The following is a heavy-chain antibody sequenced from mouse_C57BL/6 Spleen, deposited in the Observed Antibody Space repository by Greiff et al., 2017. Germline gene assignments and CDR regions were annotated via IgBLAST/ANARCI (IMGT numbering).Heavy chain of an antibody. Sequence: QVHVKQSGPELVKPGASVKISCKASGYSFTSYYIHWVKQRPGQGLEWIGWIYPGSGNTKYNEKFKGKATLTADTSSSTAYMQLSSLTSEDSAVYYCARRSSNWYFDVWGTGTTVTVSS. V-gene: IGHV1-66*01. CDR2: IYPGSGNT. J-gene: IGHJ1*03. CDR1: GYSFTSYY. CDR3: ARRSSNWYFDV.